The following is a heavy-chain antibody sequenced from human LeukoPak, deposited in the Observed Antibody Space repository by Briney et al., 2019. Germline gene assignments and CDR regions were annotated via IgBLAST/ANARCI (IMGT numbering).Heavy chain of an antibody. J-gene: IGHJ4*02. CDR1: GLSVSSAA. Sequence: GESLTLSCTASGLSVSSAAKCWARQAPGQGLEWVSSISGSGGGTYYADSVKGRFTISRDNSKSPLFLQMNNLRAEDPAVYYCSKRGAYYVDYWGQGTLVTVSS. V-gene: IGHV3-23*01. D-gene: IGHD1-26*01. CDR2: ISGSGGGT. CDR3: SKRGAYYVDY.